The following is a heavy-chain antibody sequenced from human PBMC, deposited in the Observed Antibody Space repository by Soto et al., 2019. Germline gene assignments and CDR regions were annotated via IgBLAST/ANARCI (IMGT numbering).Heavy chain of an antibody. J-gene: IGHJ4*02. CDR3: VTARVGY. CDR2: IKTKTDGGAT. Sequence: EVPLVESGGGLIEPGKSLRLSCATSGFVFTDAWMSWVRQVPGQGLEWIARIKTKTDGGATDYTAPVKGRFTISRDDSKNMLYLQMNSLKSEDTGVYYCVTARVGYWGQGTLVTVSS. V-gene: IGHV3-15*01. CDR1: GFVFTDAW.